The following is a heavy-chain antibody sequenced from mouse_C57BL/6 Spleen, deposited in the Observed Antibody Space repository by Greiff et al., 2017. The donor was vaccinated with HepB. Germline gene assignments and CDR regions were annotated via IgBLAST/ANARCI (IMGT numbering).Heavy chain of an antibody. V-gene: IGHV2-2*01. J-gene: IGHJ1*03. Sequence: QVQLKESGPGLVQPSQSLSITCTVSGFSLTSYGVHWVRQSPGKGLEWLGVIWSGGSTDYNAAFISRLSISKDNSKSQVFFKMNSLQADDTAIYYCAISTMVTTDYFDVWGTGTTVTVSS. D-gene: IGHD2-2*01. CDR1: GFSLTSYG. CDR3: AISTMVTTDYFDV. CDR2: IWSGGST.